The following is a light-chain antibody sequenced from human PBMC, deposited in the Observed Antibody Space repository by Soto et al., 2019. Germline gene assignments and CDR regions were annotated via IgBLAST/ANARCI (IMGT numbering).Light chain of an antibody. V-gene: IGLV3-21*02. CDR3: SSFVRKNNLL. CDR1: NIDSRT. CDR2: DNS. J-gene: IGLJ2*01. Sequence: SYELTQPPSVSVAPGQTATISCGENNIDSRTVHWYQQKPGQAPLLVVYDNSFRPSGIPNRFSGSKSGNTASLTISGLQAEDEADYYCSSFVRKNNLLFGGGTQLTVL.